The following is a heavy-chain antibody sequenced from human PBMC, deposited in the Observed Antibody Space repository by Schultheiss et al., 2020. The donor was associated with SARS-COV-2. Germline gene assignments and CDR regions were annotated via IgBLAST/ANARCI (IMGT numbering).Heavy chain of an antibody. V-gene: IGHV1-2*06. CDR1: GYTFTGYY. CDR2: INPNSGGA. Sequence: GGSLRLSCKASGYTFTGYYMHWVRQAPGQGLEWMGRINPNSGGADYAPNFQGRVSMTRDTSITTAYMELSRLRSDDTAMYYCARGSGTKPYYYYGMDVWGQGTTVTVSS. CDR3: ARGSGTKPYYYYGMDV. D-gene: IGHD1-26*01. J-gene: IGHJ6*02.